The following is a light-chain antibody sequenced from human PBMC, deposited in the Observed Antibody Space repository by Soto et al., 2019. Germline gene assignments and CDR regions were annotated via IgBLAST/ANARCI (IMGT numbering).Light chain of an antibody. CDR2: EGT. CDR1: SSDVGSYNL. J-gene: IGLJ1*01. V-gene: IGLV2-23*03. Sequence: QSALTQPASVSGSPGQSINISCTGTSSDVGSYNLVSWYQQHPGKAPKVLIYEGTKRPSGVSSRFSGSKSGDTASLTISGLQAEDEADYYCYSFAGSTTFSYVFGPGTKVTV. CDR3: YSFAGSTTFSYV.